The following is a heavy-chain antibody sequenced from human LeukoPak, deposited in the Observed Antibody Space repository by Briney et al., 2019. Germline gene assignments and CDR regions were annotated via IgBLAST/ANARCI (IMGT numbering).Heavy chain of an antibody. CDR1: GGSFSGYY. Sequence: SETLSLTCAVYGGSFSGYYWSWIRQPPGKGLEWIGYIYYTGSTNYNPSLKSRVTRSVDTSKNQFSLKLSSVTAADTAVYYCARDNSGWSSFDYWGQGTLVTVSS. CDR3: ARDNSGWSSFDY. J-gene: IGHJ4*02. D-gene: IGHD6-19*01. V-gene: IGHV4-59*01. CDR2: IYYTGST.